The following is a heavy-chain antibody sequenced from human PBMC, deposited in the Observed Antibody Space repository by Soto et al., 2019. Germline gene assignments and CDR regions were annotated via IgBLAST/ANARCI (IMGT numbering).Heavy chain of an antibody. CDR1: GFTFSDYY. CDR2: ISSSSSYT. Sequence: QVQLVESGGGLVKPGGSLRLSCAASGFTFSDYYMSWIRQAPGKGLEWVSYISSSSSYTNYADSVKGRFTISRDNAKNSLYLQMNSLRAEDAAVYYCARVVVAAGLDYWGQGTLVTVSS. CDR3: ARVVVAAGLDY. J-gene: IGHJ4*02. D-gene: IGHD2-15*01. V-gene: IGHV3-11*05.